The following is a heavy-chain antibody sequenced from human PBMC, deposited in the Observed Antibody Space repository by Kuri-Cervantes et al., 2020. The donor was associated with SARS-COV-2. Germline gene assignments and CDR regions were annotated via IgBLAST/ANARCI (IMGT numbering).Heavy chain of an antibody. Sequence: LTCAASGFTFSSYDMHWVRQASGKGLEWVGRVRGKANNYATAYAASVKGRFTISRDDSKNMAYLQMNSLKTEDTAVYYCTTLIDYWGQGALVTVSS. V-gene: IGHV3-73*01. J-gene: IGHJ4*02. CDR2: VRGKANNYAT. CDR3: TTLIDY. CDR1: GFTFSSYD.